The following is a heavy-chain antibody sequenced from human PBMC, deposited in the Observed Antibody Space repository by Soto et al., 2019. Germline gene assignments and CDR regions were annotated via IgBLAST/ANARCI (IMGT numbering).Heavy chain of an antibody. CDR1: GFSFTGHG. CDR3: ARGRMDYFYYMDV. CDR2: IWHDGSNK. J-gene: IGHJ6*03. V-gene: IGHV3-33*01. Sequence: QVQLVESGGGVVQPGRSLRLSCAASGFSFTGHGMHWVRQAPGKGLEWLAMIWHDGSNKNYAQSVQGRLTISRDNSKSTLYIQMNSLRDDDTAVYHWARGRMDYFYYMDVWGKGTAVTVSS. D-gene: IGHD2-8*01.